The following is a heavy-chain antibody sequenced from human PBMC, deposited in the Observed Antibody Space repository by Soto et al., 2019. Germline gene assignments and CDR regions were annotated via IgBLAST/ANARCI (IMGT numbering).Heavy chain of an antibody. V-gene: IGHV1-69*01. CDR1: GGTFSNYA. D-gene: IGHD3-3*01. Sequence: QVQLVQSGAEVKKRGSSVKVSCRASGGTFSNYAISWVRQAPGQGLEWMGGIVPAFGTPNYAQNLQGRITITADDSTTTVYMDLSSLRSEDTAVYYCARGATIFGVAAYSYYEMEVWGQGTTVTVSS. J-gene: IGHJ6*02. CDR2: IVPAFGTP. CDR3: ARGATIFGVAAYSYYEMEV.